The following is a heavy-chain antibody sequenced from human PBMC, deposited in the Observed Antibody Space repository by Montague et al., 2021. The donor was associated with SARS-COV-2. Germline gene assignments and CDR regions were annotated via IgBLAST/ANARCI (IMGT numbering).Heavy chain of an antibody. Sequence: SETLSLTCAVYGGSLSGYYWAWIRQTPGKGLEWIGEINHSGNTNYSPTLKSRLTISVDTSKKQFSPKLSSVTTADAAVYYCARGADYDFWSGYLRYKWFDPWGLGTPVTVSS. D-gene: IGHD3-3*01. CDR3: ARGADYDFWSGYLRYKWFDP. CDR2: INHSGNT. CDR1: GGSLSGYY. V-gene: IGHV4-34*01. J-gene: IGHJ5*02.